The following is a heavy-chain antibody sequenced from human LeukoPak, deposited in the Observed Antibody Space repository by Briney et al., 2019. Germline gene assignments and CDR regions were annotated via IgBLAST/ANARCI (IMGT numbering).Heavy chain of an antibody. CDR1: GGSISSHY. CDR2: IYNSGST. Sequence: SETLSLTCTVSGGSISSHYWSWIRQPAGKGLEWIGRIYNSGSTDYNPSLKSRVTMSADPSKNQFSLKLSPVTAADTAVYYCARAIRAYWYFDLWGRGTLVTVSS. V-gene: IGHV4-4*07. D-gene: IGHD2-2*02. J-gene: IGHJ2*01. CDR3: ARAIRAYWYFDL.